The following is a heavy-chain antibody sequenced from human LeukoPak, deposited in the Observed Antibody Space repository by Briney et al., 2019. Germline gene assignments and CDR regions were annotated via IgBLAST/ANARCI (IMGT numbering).Heavy chain of an antibody. J-gene: IGHJ6*02. CDR3: ARVPREPDSGNTTPMDV. CDR1: GWTFSDYF. Sequence: KTGGSLRLSCAGSGWTFSDYFMSWIRQAPGKGLEYVAYISSGGSTIYYADSVKGRFTISRHNAKNSLYLQLNSLRAEDTAVYYCARVPREPDSGNTTPMDVWSQGTTVTVSS. CDR2: ISSGGSTI. D-gene: IGHD1-1*01. V-gene: IGHV3-11*01.